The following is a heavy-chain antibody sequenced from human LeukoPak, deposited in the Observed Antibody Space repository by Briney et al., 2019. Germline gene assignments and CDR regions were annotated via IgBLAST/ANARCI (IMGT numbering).Heavy chain of an antibody. V-gene: IGHV1-2*02. Sequence: ASVTVSCKASGYTFTDYYAYWIRQAPGQGLEWMGWINPNSGGTNYAQKFQGRVTMTRDTSIRTVYMELSRLKSDDTAVYYCARVPRSYYDSSGYIDYWGQGTLVTVSS. D-gene: IGHD3-22*01. J-gene: IGHJ4*02. CDR3: ARVPRSYYDSSGYIDY. CDR1: GYTFTDYY. CDR2: INPNSGGT.